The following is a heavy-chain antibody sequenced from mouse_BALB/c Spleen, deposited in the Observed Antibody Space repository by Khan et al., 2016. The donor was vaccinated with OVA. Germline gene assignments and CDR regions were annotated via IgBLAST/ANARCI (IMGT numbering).Heavy chain of an antibody. Sequence: DVTLVESGGGLVQPGGSRKLSCAASGFTFSDYGLAWVRQAPGKGPEWVAFISSLAYSIYYADTVTGRFTISRENAKNTLYLEMSSRRSEDTAMYYCARSWAMDYWGQGTSVTGSS. CDR3: ARSWAMDY. CDR1: GFTFSDYG. V-gene: IGHV5-15*02. CDR2: ISSLAYSI. J-gene: IGHJ4*01.